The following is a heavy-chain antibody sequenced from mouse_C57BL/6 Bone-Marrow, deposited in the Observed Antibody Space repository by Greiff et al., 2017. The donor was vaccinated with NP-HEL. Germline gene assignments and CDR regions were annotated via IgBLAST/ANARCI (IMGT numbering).Heavy chain of an antibody. CDR3: ARLSPITTVVDHWYFDV. CDR1: GYSFTDYN. CDR2: INPNYGTT. J-gene: IGHJ1*03. Sequence: VQLQQSGPELVKPGASVKISCKASGYSFTDYNMNWVKQSNGKSLEWIGVINPNYGTTSYNQKFKGKATLTVDQSSSTAYMQLNSLTSEDSAVYYCARLSPITTVVDHWYFDVWGTGTTVTVSS. V-gene: IGHV1-39*01. D-gene: IGHD1-1*01.